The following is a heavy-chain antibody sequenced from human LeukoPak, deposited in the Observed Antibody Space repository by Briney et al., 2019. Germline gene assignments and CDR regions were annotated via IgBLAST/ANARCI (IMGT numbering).Heavy chain of an antibody. CDR1: GFTVSSNY. V-gene: IGHV3-53*01. CDR3: ARDRYYGSGSYHD. CDR2: IYIGGST. J-gene: IGHJ4*02. Sequence: GGSLRLSCAASGFTVSSNYMSWVRQAPGKGLEWVSVIYIGGSTYYADSVKGRFTISRDNSKNTLYLQMNRLRAEDTAVYYCARDRYYGSGSYHDWGQGTLVTVSS. D-gene: IGHD3-10*01.